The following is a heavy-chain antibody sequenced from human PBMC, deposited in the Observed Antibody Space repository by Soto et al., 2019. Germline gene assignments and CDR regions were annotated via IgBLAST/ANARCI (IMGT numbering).Heavy chain of an antibody. CDR1: GFICSSYD. D-gene: IGHD2-8*02. V-gene: IGHV3-23*01. CDR3: AKATATGGGAFDI. J-gene: IGHJ3*02. CDR2: ILVDGRT. Sequence: PGESLKISCAASGFICSSYDMSWVRQAPGKGLEWVSTILVDGRTFYVDSVKGRFTISRDSSQNTVYLQMNSLTAGDTALYHCAKATATGGGAFDICGQGTMVTVSS.